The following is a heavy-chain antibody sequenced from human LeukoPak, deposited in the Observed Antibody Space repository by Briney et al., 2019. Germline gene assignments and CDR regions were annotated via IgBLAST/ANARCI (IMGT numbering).Heavy chain of an antibody. CDR1: GGSISSYY. Sequence: SETLSLTCTVSGGSISSYYWSWIRQPPGKGLEWIGYIYYSGSTNYNPSLKSRVTISVDTSKNQFSLKLSSVTAADTAVYYCARSARWLPDSHFDYWGQGTLVTVSS. CDR3: ARSARWLPDSHFDY. CDR2: IYYSGST. D-gene: IGHD5-24*01. J-gene: IGHJ4*02. V-gene: IGHV4-59*01.